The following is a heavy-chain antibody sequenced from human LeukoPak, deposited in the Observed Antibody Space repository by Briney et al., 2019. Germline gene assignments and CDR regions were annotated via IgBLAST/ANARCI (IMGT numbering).Heavy chain of an antibody. J-gene: IGHJ4*02. V-gene: IGHV4-34*01. CDR1: GGSFSGYY. CDR3: ARGRVGYDYVWGSHYSPYFDY. D-gene: IGHD3-16*01. CDR2: INHSGST. Sequence: SETLSLTCAVYGGSFSGYYWSWIRQPPGKGLEWIGEINHSGSTNYNPSLKSRVTISVDTSKNQFSLKLSSVTAADTAVSYCARGRVGYDYVWGSHYSPYFDYWGQGTLVTVSS.